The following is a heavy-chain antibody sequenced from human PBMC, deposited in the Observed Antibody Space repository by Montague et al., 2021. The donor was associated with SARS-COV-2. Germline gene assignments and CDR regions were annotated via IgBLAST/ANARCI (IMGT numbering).Heavy chain of an antibody. CDR2: IYYSGST. V-gene: IGHV4-31*03. CDR3: ARAASDIVLMVYAIRAFDI. J-gene: IGHJ3*02. D-gene: IGHD2-8*01. Sequence: TLSLTCTVSGGSISSGGYYWSWIRQHPGKGLEWIGYIYYSGSTYYNPSLKSRVTISVDTSKNQFSLKLSPVTAADTAVYYCARAASDIVLMVYAIRAFDIWGQGTMVTVSS. CDR1: GGSISSGGYY.